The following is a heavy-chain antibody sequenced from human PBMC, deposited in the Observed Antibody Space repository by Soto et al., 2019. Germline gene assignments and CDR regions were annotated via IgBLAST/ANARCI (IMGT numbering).Heavy chain of an antibody. Sequence: QVQLVQSGAEVTKPGASVKVSCKASGFTFSAYYIYWVRQAPGQGLEWIGGINPNSGGTNNAQKFQGRVTMTRDTSTSTVYMELSALIPDDTAVYYCARSLLDEYSSSWRSAYYGMDVWGQGTTVTVSS. D-gene: IGHD6-13*01. CDR1: GFTFSAYY. V-gene: IGHV1-2*02. CDR2: INPNSGGT. J-gene: IGHJ6*02. CDR3: ARSLLDEYSSSWRSAYYGMDV.